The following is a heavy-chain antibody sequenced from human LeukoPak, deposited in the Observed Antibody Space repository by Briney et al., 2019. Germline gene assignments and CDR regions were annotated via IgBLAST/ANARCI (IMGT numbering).Heavy chain of an antibody. V-gene: IGHV4-39*07. J-gene: IGHJ4*02. D-gene: IGHD5-18*01. Sequence: SETLSLTCTVSGGSISSSSYYWGWLRQPPGKGLEWIGSIYYSGSTYYNPSLKSRVTISVDTSKNQFSLKLSSVTAADTAVYYCARPGGGYSSVGRYYFNYWGQGTLVTVSS. CDR2: IYYSGST. CDR1: GGSISSSSYY. CDR3: ARPGGGYSSVGRYYFNY.